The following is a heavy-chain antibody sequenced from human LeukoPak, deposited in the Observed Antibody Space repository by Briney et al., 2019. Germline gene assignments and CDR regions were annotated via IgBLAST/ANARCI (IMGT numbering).Heavy chain of an antibody. D-gene: IGHD3-16*02. CDR1: GGSISSGDYY. J-gene: IGHJ4*02. CDR3: ARDDYDYVWGSYRPFVD. CDR2: IYYSGST. V-gene: IGHV4-30-4*01. Sequence: RASQTLSLTCTVSGGSISSGDYYWSWIRQPPGKGLEWIGYIYYSGSTYYNPSLKSRVTISVDTSKNQFSLKLSSVTAADTAVYYCARDDYDYVWGSYRPFVDWGQGTLVTVSS.